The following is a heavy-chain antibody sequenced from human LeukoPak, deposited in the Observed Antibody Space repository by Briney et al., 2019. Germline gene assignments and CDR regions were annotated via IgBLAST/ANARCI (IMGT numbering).Heavy chain of an antibody. V-gene: IGHV4-59*01. CDR1: GDSISNYY. CDR2: IDYIGST. Sequence: SETLCLTCTVSGDSISNYYWSWIRQPPGRGLEWIGYIDYIGSTTYNPSLKSRVTISIDTSKHQFSLRLSSVTAADTAVYYCARGRGDSKGTSFHYWGQGTLVTVSA. D-gene: IGHD3-22*01. CDR3: ARGRGDSKGTSFHY. J-gene: IGHJ4*02.